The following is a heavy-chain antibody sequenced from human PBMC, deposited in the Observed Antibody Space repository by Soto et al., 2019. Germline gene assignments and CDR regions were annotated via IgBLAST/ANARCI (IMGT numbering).Heavy chain of an antibody. Sequence: PGGSLRLSCAASGFTFSSYSMNWVRQAPGKGLEWVSYISSSSSTIYYADSVKGRFTISRDNAKNSLYLQMNSLRAEDTAVYYCAREGVVLMVYAKPIDYWGQGTLVTVSS. CDR2: ISSSSSTI. V-gene: IGHV3-48*01. J-gene: IGHJ4*02. CDR1: GFTFSSYS. D-gene: IGHD2-8*01. CDR3: AREGVVLMVYAKPIDY.